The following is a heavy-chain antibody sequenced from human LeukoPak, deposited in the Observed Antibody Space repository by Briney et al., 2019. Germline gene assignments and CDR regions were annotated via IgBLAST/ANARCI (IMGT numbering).Heavy chain of an antibody. CDR2: IYTSGST. V-gene: IGHV4-4*07. D-gene: IGHD1-26*01. Sequence: SETLSLTCTVSDGSISSYYWSWIRQPAGKGLEWIGRIYTSGSTNYNPSLKSRVTMSVDTSKNQFSLKLSSVTAADTAVYYCARDASGSYFPGHAFDIWGQGTMVTVSS. CDR1: DGSISSYY. CDR3: ARDASGSYFPGHAFDI. J-gene: IGHJ3*02.